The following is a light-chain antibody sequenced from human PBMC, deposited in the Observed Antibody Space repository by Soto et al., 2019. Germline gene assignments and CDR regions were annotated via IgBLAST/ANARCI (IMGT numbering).Light chain of an antibody. Sequence: QSALIQPPSVSGSPGQSVTISCTGTSSDVGSYDYVSWYQQHPGTVPKPMIYNVNTRPSGVPDRFSGSKSGNTASMTISGLQAEDEADYYCCSYTSSATWVFGGGTKLTVL. J-gene: IGLJ3*02. CDR1: SSDVGSYDY. V-gene: IGLV2-11*01. CDR2: NVN. CDR3: CSYTSSATWV.